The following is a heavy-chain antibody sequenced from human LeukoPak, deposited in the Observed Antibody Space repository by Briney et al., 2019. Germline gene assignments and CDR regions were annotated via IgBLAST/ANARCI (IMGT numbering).Heavy chain of an antibody. V-gene: IGHV3-64D*06. CDR3: LKGSQGPIWQQLVPDH. Sequence: GGSLRLSCLASGFAFTTYAMHWVRQAPGKGLEHVSTISSDGRNTYYADSVKGRFTISRDTSKNTLYLQMGSLRGDDTAVYYCLKGSQGPIWQQLVPDHWGQGTQVTVSS. CDR2: ISSDGRNT. J-gene: IGHJ4*02. D-gene: IGHD6-13*01. CDR1: GFAFTTYA.